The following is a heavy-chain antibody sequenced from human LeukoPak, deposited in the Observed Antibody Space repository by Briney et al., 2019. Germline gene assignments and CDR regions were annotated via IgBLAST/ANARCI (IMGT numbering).Heavy chain of an antibody. CDR1: GGSISSSSYY. D-gene: IGHD3-10*01. J-gene: IGHJ4*02. Sequence: PSETLSLTCAVSGGSISSSSYYWGWIRQPPGKGLEWIGSIYYSGNTYYNPSLKSRVTISVDTSKNQFALKLSSVTAADTAVYYCARLYYYGSGSYDYWGQGTLVTVSS. V-gene: IGHV4-39*01. CDR3: ARLYYYGSGSYDY. CDR2: IYYSGNT.